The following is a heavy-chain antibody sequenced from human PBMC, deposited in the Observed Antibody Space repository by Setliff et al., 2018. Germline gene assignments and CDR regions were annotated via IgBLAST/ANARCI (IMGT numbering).Heavy chain of an antibody. V-gene: IGHV4-38-2*01. CDR1: GISISSGHY. J-gene: IGHJ3*02. Sequence: SETLSLTCGVSGISISSGHYWGWIRQPPGKGLEWIATIYHKGRTYYNPSLDSRVTISLDTSKNHFSLILRSVTAADTAVYYCARGRMRGSCSGPSCTYDPFDIWGQGTPVTVSS. D-gene: IGHD2-2*01. CDR2: IYHKGRT. CDR3: ARGRMRGSCSGPSCTYDPFDI.